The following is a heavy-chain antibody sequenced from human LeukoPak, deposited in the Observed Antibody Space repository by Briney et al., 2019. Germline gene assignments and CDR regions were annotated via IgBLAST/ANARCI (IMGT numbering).Heavy chain of an antibody. Sequence: PGGSLRLSCAASGFTVSSNYKSWVRQAPGKGLEWVSVIYSGGSTYYADSVKGRFTISRDNSKNTLYLQIYSLRAEDTAIYYCARDSETETGWYYYGMDVWGQGTTVTVSS. V-gene: IGHV3-53*01. CDR3: ARDSETETGWYYYGMDV. D-gene: IGHD1-1*01. CDR1: GFTVSSNY. CDR2: IYSGGST. J-gene: IGHJ6*02.